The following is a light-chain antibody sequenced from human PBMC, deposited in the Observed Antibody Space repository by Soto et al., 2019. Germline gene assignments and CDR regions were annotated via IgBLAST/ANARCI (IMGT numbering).Light chain of an antibody. CDR3: SSYSSSTTLV. V-gene: IGLV2-14*01. J-gene: IGLJ1*01. CDR2: EVS. CDR1: SSDIGGYNY. Sequence: QSALTQPASVSGSPGQSITISCTGTSSDIGGYNYVSWHQQHPGKAPKLMIYEVSHRPSGVSNRFSGYKSGNTASLTISGLQSDDEADYYCSSYSSSTTLVFGTGTKLTVL.